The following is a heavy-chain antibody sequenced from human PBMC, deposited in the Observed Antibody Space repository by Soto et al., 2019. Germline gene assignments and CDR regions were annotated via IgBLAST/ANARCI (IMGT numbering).Heavy chain of an antibody. CDR3: ARASATVTTDYYYYMDV. Sequence: GGSLRLSCAVSGLTFSGHCMNWVRQAPGKGLEWVSSISSSSSYIYYADSVKGRFTISRDNAKNSLYLQMNSLRAEDTAVYYCARASATVTTDYYYYMDVWGKGTTVTVSS. CDR2: ISSSSSYI. J-gene: IGHJ6*03. D-gene: IGHD4-17*01. V-gene: IGHV3-21*01. CDR1: GLTFSGHC.